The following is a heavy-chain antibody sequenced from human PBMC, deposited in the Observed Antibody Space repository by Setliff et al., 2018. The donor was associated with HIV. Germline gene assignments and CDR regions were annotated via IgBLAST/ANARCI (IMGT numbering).Heavy chain of an antibody. CDR2: ISPNNFNT. J-gene: IGHJ6*03. CDR1: GYTFDGHY. Sequence: ASVKVSCKTSGYTFDGHYLHWVRQAPGQGLEWMGRISPNNFNTQYAKNFQGRVTMTRDTSISTAYMDLSRLRSDDTAVYYCARVLTRDSSTTWYHYYHYMDVWGKGTTVTVSS. V-gene: IGHV1-2*06. D-gene: IGHD6-13*01. CDR3: ARVLTRDSSTTWYHYYHYMDV.